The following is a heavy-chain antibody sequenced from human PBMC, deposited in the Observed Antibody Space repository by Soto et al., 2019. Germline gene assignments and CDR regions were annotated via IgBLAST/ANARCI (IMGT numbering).Heavy chain of an antibody. CDR1: GFTFSSYG. CDR2: ISYDGSNK. D-gene: IGHD2-2*01. Sequence: GSLRLSCAASGFTFSSYGMHWVRQAPGKGLEWVAVISYDGSNKNYADSVKGRFTISRDTSKNTLYLQMNSLRAEDTAVYYCANGRGYCSSTSCYYPFDYGGQGPLVTVPS. V-gene: IGHV3-30*18. J-gene: IGHJ4*02. CDR3: ANGRGYCSSTSCYYPFDY.